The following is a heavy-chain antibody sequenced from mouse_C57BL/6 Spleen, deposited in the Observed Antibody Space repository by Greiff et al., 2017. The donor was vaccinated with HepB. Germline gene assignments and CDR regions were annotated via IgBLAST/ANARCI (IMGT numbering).Heavy chain of an antibody. Sequence: EVKLMESGGGLVKPGGSLKLSCAASGFTFSDYGMHWVRQAPEKGLEWVAYISSGSSTIYYADTVKGRFTISRDNAKNTLFLQMTSLRSEDTAMYYCARPGDYYAMDYWGQGTSVTVSS. CDR2: ISSGSSTI. J-gene: IGHJ4*01. CDR1: GFTFSDYG. CDR3: ARPGDYYAMDY. V-gene: IGHV5-17*01.